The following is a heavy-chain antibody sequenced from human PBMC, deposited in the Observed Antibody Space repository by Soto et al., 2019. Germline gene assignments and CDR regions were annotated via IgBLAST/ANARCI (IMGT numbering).Heavy chain of an antibody. V-gene: IGHV4-4*07. CDR1: GGSISSYY. J-gene: IGHJ5*02. Sequence: SETLSLTCTVSGGSISSYYCSWIRQPAWKGLEWLGRIYTSGSTNYNPSLKSRVTMSVDTSKNQFSLKLSSVTAADTAVYYCARVGMVRGVIISRFDRWGQRTLVTVCS. CDR2: IYTSGST. D-gene: IGHD3-10*01. CDR3: ARVGMVRGVIISRFDR.